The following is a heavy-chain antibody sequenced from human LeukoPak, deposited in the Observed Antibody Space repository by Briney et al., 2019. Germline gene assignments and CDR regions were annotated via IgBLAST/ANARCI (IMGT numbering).Heavy chain of an antibody. CDR1: GDTFSSHA. D-gene: IGHD1-1*01. J-gene: IGHJ6*03. V-gene: IGHV1-69*05. CDR3: ARGSWDDVGYYYYYDMDV. CDR2: IIPNFGTT. Sequence: SVKVSCKASGDTFSSHAINWVRQAPGQGLEWMGWIIPNFGTTNYAQKFQGRVTITTDDSTSTAYMDLSSLTSEDTAVYYCARGSWDDVGYYYYYDMDVWGKGTTVTVSS.